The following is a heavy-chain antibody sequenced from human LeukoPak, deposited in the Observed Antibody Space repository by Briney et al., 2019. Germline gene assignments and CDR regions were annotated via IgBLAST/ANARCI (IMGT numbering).Heavy chain of an antibody. J-gene: IGHJ6*02. CDR3: AREDSGYDLGRYYYGMDV. D-gene: IGHD5-12*01. Sequence: PGGSLRLSCAAFGFTFSDYYMSWIRQAPGKGLEWVSYISSSGSTIYYADSVKGRFTISRDNAKNSLYLQMNSLRAEDTAVYYCAREDSGYDLGRYYYGMDVWGQGTTVTVSS. V-gene: IGHV3-11*01. CDR1: GFTFSDYY. CDR2: ISSSGSTI.